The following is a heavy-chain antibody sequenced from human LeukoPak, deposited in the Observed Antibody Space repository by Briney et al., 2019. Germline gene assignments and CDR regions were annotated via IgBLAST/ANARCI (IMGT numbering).Heavy chain of an antibody. CDR3: AKGYSSSWYSVDY. J-gene: IGHJ4*02. CDR1: GFTVSSNY. V-gene: IGHV3-53*01. D-gene: IGHD6-13*01. CDR2: IYSGGST. Sequence: PGGSLRLSCAASGFTVSSNYMSWVRQAPGKGLEWVSVIYSGGSTYYADSVKGRFTISRDNSKNTLYLQMNSLRAEDTAVYYCAKGYSSSWYSVDYWGQGTLVTVSS.